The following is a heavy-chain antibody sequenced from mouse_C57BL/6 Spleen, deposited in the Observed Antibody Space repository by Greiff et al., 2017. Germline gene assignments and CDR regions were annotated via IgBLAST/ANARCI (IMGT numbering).Heavy chain of an antibody. V-gene: IGHV5-4*03. CDR1: GFTFSSYA. CDR2: ISDGGSYT. D-gene: IGHD2-3*01. CDR3: ARNSMMGTTCDS. J-gene: IGHJ2*01. Sequence: EVKLEESGGGLVKPGGSLKLSCAASGFTFSSYAMSWVRQTPDKRLEWVATISDGGSYTYYPDNVKGRFTISRDNAKNNLYLQMNHLKSEDTAMYYWARNSMMGTTCDSGGQDTTLTVSS.